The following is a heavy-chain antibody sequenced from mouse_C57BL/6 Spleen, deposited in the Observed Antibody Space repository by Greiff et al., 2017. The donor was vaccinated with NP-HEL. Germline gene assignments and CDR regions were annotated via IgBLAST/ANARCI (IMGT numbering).Heavy chain of an antibody. CDR1: GFSFNTYA. D-gene: IGHD1-1*01. CDR2: IRSKSNNYAT. J-gene: IGHJ2*01. CDR3: VRGGTVFDY. Sequence: GGGLVQPKGSLKLSCAASGFSFNTYAMNWVRQAPGKGLEWVARIRSKSNNYATYYADSVKDRFTISRDDSESMLYLQMNNLKTEDTAMYYCVRGGTVFDYWGQGTTLTVSS. V-gene: IGHV10-1*01.